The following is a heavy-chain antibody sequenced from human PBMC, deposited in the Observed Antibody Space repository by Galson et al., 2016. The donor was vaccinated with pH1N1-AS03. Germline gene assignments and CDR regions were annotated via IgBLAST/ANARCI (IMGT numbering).Heavy chain of an antibody. D-gene: IGHD2-2*01. CDR3: AKGNYQLLNYYYYMDV. CDR2: IIHVFGTT. V-gene: IGHV1-69*01. CDR1: GGSFSTYA. J-gene: IGHJ6*03. Sequence: SCKASGGSFSTYAITWVRQAPGQGLEWMGGIIHVFGTTSFAQKFQDRVSITADESTSTAFMELSSLRSEDTAVYYCAKGNYQLLNYYYYMDVWGKGTTVTVSS.